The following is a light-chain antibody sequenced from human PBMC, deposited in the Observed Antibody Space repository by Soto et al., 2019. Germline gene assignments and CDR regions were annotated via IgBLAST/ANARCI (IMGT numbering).Light chain of an antibody. CDR3: SLSYSGVRV. J-gene: IGLJ3*02. V-gene: IGLV7-46*01. Sequence: QAVVTQEPSLTVSPGGTVTLTCASSAEPVTSRHYPYWFQQKPGQAPRALIYDTSNKHPWTPARFSGSLLGGTPALILSGAQPEDEADYYCSLSYSGVRVFGGGTKVTVL. CDR2: DTS. CDR1: AEPVTSRHY.